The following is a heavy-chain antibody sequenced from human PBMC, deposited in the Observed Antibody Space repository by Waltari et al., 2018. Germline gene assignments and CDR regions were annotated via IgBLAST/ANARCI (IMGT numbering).Heavy chain of an antibody. CDR1: GGSFSDYC. CDR3: ARGRRESVWVGELLYYQYYGMDV. Sequence: QVQLQQRGTGLLKTSRTLSLTCDVSGGSFSDYCWTWVRQVPGKGLEWIGEIVHSGSTSYTPSLRGRITISLDTSKNQFSLRLNSVTAADTAVYYCARGRRESVWVGELLYYQYYGMDVWGQGTTVSVSS. CDR2: IVHSGST. J-gene: IGHJ6*02. D-gene: IGHD3-10*01. V-gene: IGHV4-34*02.